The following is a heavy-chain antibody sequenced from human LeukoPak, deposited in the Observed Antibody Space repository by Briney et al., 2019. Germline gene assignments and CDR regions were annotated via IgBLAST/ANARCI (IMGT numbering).Heavy chain of an antibody. CDR3: ARDVLDDYVWGSYHFSEDY. CDR1: GFTFSSYS. CDR2: ISSSSSTI. Sequence: GGSLRLSCAASGFTFSSYSMNWVRQAPGKGLEWVSYISSSSSTIYYADSVKGRFTISRDNAKNSLYLQMNSLRAEDTAVYYCARDVLDDYVWGSYHFSEDYWGQGTLVTVSS. D-gene: IGHD3-16*02. J-gene: IGHJ4*02. V-gene: IGHV3-48*04.